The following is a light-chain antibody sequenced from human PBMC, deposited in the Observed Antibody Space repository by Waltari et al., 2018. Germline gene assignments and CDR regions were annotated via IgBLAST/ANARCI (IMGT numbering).Light chain of an antibody. CDR2: DVS. Sequence: QSALTQPASVSGSPGQSITLSCPGTSGAIGRHNFFSWYQQHPGKAPRLMIFDVSNRPSGVSDRFSGSKSGNAASLTISGLQAEDEADYYCSTYSPSGTPYVFGTGTEVTVL. CDR1: SGAIGRHNF. J-gene: IGLJ1*01. CDR3: STYSPSGTPYV. V-gene: IGLV2-14*03.